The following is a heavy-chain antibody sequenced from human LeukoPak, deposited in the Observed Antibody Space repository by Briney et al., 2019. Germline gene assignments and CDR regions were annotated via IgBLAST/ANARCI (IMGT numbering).Heavy chain of an antibody. J-gene: IGHJ5*02. CDR2: IYYSGST. CDR1: SGSISSPAYY. CDR3: ARQLRGYSNYEGCWFDP. Sequence: SETLSLTCTVSSGSISSPAYYWAWIRQPPGKGLEWIGRIYYSGSTYKNPSPKSRVTISVDTSKNQFSLKLSSVTAADTAVYYCARQLRGYSNYEGCWFDPWGQGTLVTVSS. V-gene: IGHV4-39*01. D-gene: IGHD4-11*01.